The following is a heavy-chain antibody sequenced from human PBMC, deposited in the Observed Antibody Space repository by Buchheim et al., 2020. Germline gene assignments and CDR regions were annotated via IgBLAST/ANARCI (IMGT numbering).Heavy chain of an antibody. CDR3: ARDFGGAAAGLYYYYGMDV. Sequence: EVQLVESGGGLVQPGGSLRLSCAASGFTFSSYEMNWVRQAPGKGLEWVSYISSSGSTIYSADSVKGRFTISRDNAKNSLYLQMNSLRAEDTAVYYCARDFGGAAAGLYYYYGMDVWGQGTT. CDR1: GFTFSSYE. CDR2: ISSSGSTI. V-gene: IGHV3-48*03. D-gene: IGHD6-13*01. J-gene: IGHJ6*02.